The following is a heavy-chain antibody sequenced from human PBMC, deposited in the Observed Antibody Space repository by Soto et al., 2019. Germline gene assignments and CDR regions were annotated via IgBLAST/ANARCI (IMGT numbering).Heavy chain of an antibody. Sequence: SGFTFSSYGMHWIRQAPGKGLEWVTVVSYDGSAKYYTDSVKGRFTISRDNSKNTLYLQMNSLRAGDTAVYYCARGEQLDNWFDPWGQGTLVTVSS. D-gene: IGHD6-6*01. J-gene: IGHJ5*02. V-gene: IGHV3-33*05. CDR2: VSYDGSAK. CDR3: ARGEQLDNWFDP. CDR1: GFTFSSYG.